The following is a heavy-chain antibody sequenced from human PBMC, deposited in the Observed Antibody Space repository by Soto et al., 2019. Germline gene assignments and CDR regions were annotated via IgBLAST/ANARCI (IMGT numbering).Heavy chain of an antibody. J-gene: IGHJ5*01. V-gene: IGHV3-15*01. D-gene: IGHD3-3*01. CDR3: TLSPPVLRFLEWLTWFDS. Sequence: GGSLRLSCAASGFTFNDAWMSWVRQAPGKGLEWVGRIKRKADGGTTDFAAPVKGRFIISRDDSKNTLYLQMNSLKTEDTAVYYCTLSPPVLRFLEWLTWFDSWGQGTLVTVSS. CDR1: GFTFNDAW. CDR2: IKRKADGGTT.